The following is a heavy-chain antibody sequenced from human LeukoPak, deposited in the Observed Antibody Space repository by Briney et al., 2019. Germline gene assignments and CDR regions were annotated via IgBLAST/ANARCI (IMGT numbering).Heavy chain of an antibody. D-gene: IGHD2-2*01. J-gene: IGHJ6*02. CDR1: GFTFSRYA. V-gene: IGHV3-21*01. CDR2: ISTGGDNK. Sequence: GGSLRLSCAASGFTFSRYAMNWVRQVPGKGLEWVSYISTGGDNKFYSGSLKGRFTVSRDNAKSSLFLQMDSLRAEDTAVYYCARSFCTSASCSKGYYYYVLDVWGQGTTVTVS. CDR3: ARSFCTSASCSKGYYYYVLDV.